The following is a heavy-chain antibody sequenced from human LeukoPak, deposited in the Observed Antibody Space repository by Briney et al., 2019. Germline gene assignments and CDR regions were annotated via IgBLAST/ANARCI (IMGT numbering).Heavy chain of an antibody. Sequence: PGGSLRLSCAASGVMFPSYWMTWVRQAPGKGLEWVAHINQDGSEKNYVDSVKGRFTISRDNAKNSVYLQMNSPRAEDTAVYYCARRHHFGFLDSWGQGTLVTVSS. V-gene: IGHV3-7*04. J-gene: IGHJ4*02. D-gene: IGHD3-10*01. CDR1: GVMFPSYW. CDR2: INQDGSEK. CDR3: ARRHHFGFLDS.